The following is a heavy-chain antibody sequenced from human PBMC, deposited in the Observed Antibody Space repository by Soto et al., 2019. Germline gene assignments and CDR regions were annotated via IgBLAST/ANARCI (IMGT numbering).Heavy chain of an antibody. V-gene: IGHV3-53*01. Sequence: PGGSLRLSCAASGFSVTSNYMTWVRQAPGKGLEWVSVIYTGDSTYYADSVKGRFTISRDKSKNTLYLQMNSLRAEDTAVYYCARSSGWYCFDYWGQGTLVTVSS. CDR1: GFSVTSNY. CDR2: IYTGDST. D-gene: IGHD6-19*01. CDR3: ARSSGWYCFDY. J-gene: IGHJ4*02.